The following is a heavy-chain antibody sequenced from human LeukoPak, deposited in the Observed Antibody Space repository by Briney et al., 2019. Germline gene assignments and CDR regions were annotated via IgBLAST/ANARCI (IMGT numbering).Heavy chain of an antibody. Sequence: SETLSLTCAVSGGSISSDDYSWSWIRQPPGKALEWIGYIYHSGSTYYNPSLKSRVTISVDRSKNQFSLKLSSVTAADTAVYYCARERSMVRGMSWFDPWGQGTLVTVSS. J-gene: IGHJ5*02. CDR1: GGSISSDDYS. V-gene: IGHV4-30-2*01. CDR3: ARERSMVRGMSWFDP. CDR2: IYHSGST. D-gene: IGHD3-10*01.